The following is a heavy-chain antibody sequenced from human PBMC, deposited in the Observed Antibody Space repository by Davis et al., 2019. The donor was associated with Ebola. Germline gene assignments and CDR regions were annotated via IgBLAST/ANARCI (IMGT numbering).Heavy chain of an antibody. CDR1: GYSFTSYW. CDR3: ARPAMVRGGDAFDI. Sequence: PGGSLRLSCKGSGYSFTSYWIGWVRQMPGKGLEWMGIIYPGDSDTRYSPSFQGQVTISADKSISTAYLQWSSLKASDTAMYYCARPAMVRGGDAFDIWGQGTMVTVSS. D-gene: IGHD3-10*01. CDR2: IYPGDSDT. V-gene: IGHV5-51*01. J-gene: IGHJ3*02.